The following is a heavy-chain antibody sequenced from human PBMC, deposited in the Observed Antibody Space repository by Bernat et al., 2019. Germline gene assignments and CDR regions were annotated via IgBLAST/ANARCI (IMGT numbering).Heavy chain of an antibody. CDR2: IRGGGAGI. CDR1: GFIFSNYA. D-gene: IGHD5-18*01. Sequence: EVQLLESGGGLVQPGGSLRLSCAVSGFIFSNYAMCWVRQAPGKGLEWVSYIRGGGAGIIYVDSVKGRFTISRDNSKNTLYLEMNNLRAEDTAVYYCAKCASSYGNDAFDIWGQGTMVTVSS. V-gene: IGHV3-23*01. J-gene: IGHJ3*02. CDR3: AKCASSYGNDAFDI.